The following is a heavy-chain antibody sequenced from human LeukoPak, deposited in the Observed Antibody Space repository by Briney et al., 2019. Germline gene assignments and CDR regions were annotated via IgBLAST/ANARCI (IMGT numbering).Heavy chain of an antibody. V-gene: IGHV4-61*02. D-gene: IGHD4-17*01. J-gene: IGHJ1*01. Sequence: PSETLSLTCTVSGGSISSGSYYWSWIRQPAGKGLEWIGRIYTSGSTNYNPSLKSRVTISLDTSKNQFSLNLSSVTAADTAVYYCARGGDYGDYGKYFQHWGQGTLVTVSS. CDR2: IYTSGST. CDR1: GGSISSGSYY. CDR3: ARGGDYGDYGKYFQH.